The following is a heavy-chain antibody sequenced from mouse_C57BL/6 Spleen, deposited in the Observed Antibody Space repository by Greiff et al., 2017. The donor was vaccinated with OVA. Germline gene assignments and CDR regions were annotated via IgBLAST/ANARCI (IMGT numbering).Heavy chain of an antibody. J-gene: IGHJ1*03. CDR3: ARGGSGSRYWYFDV. CDR2: IDPSDSET. CDR1: GYTFTSYW. V-gene: IGHV1-52*01. Sequence: QVHVKQPGAELVRPGSSVKLSCKASGYTFTSYWMHWVKQRPIQGLEWIGNIDPSDSETHYNQKFKDKATLTVDKSSSTAYMQLSSLTSEDSAVYYCARGGSGSRYWYFDVWGTGTTVTVSS. D-gene: IGHD1-3*01.